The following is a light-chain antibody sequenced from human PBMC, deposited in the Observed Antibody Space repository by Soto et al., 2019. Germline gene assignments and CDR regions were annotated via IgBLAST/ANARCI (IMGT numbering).Light chain of an antibody. J-gene: IGLJ1*01. Sequence: QSVLTQPPSTSGTPGQRVTVSCSGSSSNIGSNTVNWYQHLPGTAPKLLIYSNNQRPSGVPDRFSGSKSGTSASLAVSGLQSEDEADYYCAAWDASLNGYVFGTGTKLTVL. CDR1: SSNIGSNT. V-gene: IGLV1-44*01. CDR2: SNN. CDR3: AAWDASLNGYV.